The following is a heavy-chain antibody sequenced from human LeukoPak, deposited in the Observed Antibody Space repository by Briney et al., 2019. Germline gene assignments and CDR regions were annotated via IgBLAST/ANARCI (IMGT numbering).Heavy chain of an antibody. D-gene: IGHD5-12*01. CDR3: ARNVWLRYNYFDY. J-gene: IGHJ4*02. CDR1: GYTFTSYD. V-gene: IGHV1-69*06. Sequence: SVKVSCKASGYTFTSYDISWVRQAPGQGLEWMGGIIPIFGTANYAQKFQGRVTITADKSTSTAYMELSSLRSEDTAVYYCARNVWLRYNYFDYWGQGTLVTVSS. CDR2: IIPIFGTA.